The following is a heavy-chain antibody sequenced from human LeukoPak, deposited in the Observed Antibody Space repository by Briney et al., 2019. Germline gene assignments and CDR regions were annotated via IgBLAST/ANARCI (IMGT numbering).Heavy chain of an antibody. CDR2: TYYRSKWYN. D-gene: IGHD3-10*01. CDR3: ARELLWFGELWGDYYYYGMDV. J-gene: IGHJ6*04. CDR1: GDSVSSNSAA. Sequence: SQTLSLTCAISGDSVSSNSAAWNWIRQSPSRGLEWLGGTYYRSKWYNDYAVSVKSRITINPDTSKNQFSLQLNSVTPADTAVYYCARELLWFGELWGDYYYYGMDVWGKGTTVTVSS. V-gene: IGHV6-1*01.